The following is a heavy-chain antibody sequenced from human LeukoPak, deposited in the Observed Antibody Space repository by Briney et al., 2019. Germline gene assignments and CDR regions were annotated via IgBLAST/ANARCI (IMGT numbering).Heavy chain of an antibody. V-gene: IGHV3-48*04. J-gene: IGHJ4*02. CDR2: IGSSGSTI. CDR1: GFTFSSYA. D-gene: IGHD3-22*01. Sequence: GGSLRLSCAGSGFTFSSYAMTWVRQAPGKGLQWVSCIGSSGSTIYYADSVKGRFTISRDNAKNSLYLQMNSLRAEDTAVYYCARSTSYYYDSSGYVDWGQGTLVTVSS. CDR3: ARSTSYYYDSSGYVD.